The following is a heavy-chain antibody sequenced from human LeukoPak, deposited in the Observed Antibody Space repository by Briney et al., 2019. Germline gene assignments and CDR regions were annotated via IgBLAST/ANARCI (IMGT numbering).Heavy chain of an antibody. CDR1: GGSISSYY. D-gene: IGHD1-26*01. CDR2: IYYSGST. J-gene: IGHJ4*02. Sequence: SETLSLTCTVSGGSISSYYWSWLRRPPGKGLEWIGDIYYSGSTNYNPSLKSRVTISVDTSKNQFSLRLSSVTAADTAVYYSARLASGSYGPLTPFDYWGQGTLVTVSS. V-gene: IGHV4-59*08. CDR3: ARLASGSYGPLTPFDY.